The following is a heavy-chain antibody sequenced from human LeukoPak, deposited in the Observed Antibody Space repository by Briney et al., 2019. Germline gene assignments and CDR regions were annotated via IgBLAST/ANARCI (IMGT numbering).Heavy chain of an antibody. CDR2: FDPEDGET. CDR3: ATEGMATNNARFDY. Sequence: GASVKVSCKVSGYTLTELSMHWVRQAPGKGLEWMGGFDPEDGETIYAQKFQGRVTMTEDTSTDTAYMELSSLRSEDTAVYYCATEGMATNNARFDYWGQGTLVTVSS. V-gene: IGHV1-24*01. CDR1: GYTLTELS. J-gene: IGHJ4*02. D-gene: IGHD5-24*01.